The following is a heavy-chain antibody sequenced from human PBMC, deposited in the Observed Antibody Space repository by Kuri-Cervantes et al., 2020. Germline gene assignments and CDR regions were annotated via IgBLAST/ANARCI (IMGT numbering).Heavy chain of an antibody. J-gene: IGHJ4*02. Sequence: ASVKVSCKASGYTFTSYYMHWVRQAPGQGLEWMGWINAGNGNTKYSQKFQGRVTITRDTSASTAYMELSSLRSEDTAVYYCARGLSGPYYFDYWGQGTLVTVSS. CDR2: INAGNGNT. D-gene: IGHD5-12*01. V-gene: IGHV1-3*01. CDR1: GYTFTSYY. CDR3: ARGLSGPYYFDY.